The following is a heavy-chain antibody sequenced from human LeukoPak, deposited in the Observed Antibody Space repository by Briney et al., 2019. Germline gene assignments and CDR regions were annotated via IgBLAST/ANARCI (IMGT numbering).Heavy chain of an antibody. V-gene: IGHV1-69*13. D-gene: IGHD3-3*02. CDR2: VIPIFGTA. Sequence: SVKASCKASGGTFSSYAISWVRQAPGQGLEWMGGVIPIFGTANYAQKFQGRVTITADESTSTAYMELSSLRSEDTAVYYCARAGIRLWDFDYWGQGTLVTVSS. CDR3: ARAGIRLWDFDY. CDR1: GGTFSSYA. J-gene: IGHJ4*02.